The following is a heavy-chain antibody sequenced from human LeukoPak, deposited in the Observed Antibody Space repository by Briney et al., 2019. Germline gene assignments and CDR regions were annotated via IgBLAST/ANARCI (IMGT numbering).Heavy chain of an antibody. D-gene: IGHD3-22*01. CDR2: INWNGGST. V-gene: IGHV3-20*04. CDR3: AREESYYYDSSGYSTLDY. Sequence: GGSLRPSCAASGFTFDDYGMSWVRQAPGKGLERVSGINWNGGSTGYADSVKGRFTISRDNAKNSLYLQMNSLRAEDTALYYCAREESYYYDSSGYSTLDYWGQGTLVTVSS. J-gene: IGHJ4*02. CDR1: GFTFDDYG.